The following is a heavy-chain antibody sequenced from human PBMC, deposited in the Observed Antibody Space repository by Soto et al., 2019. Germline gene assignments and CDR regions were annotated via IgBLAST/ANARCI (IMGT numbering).Heavy chain of an antibody. Sequence: EVQLVESGGGLVQPGRSLRLSCAASGLTVRDSAMHWVRQVTGGGLVRVSGIYARGAVGYVDSVKGRFTMSRDVAKNSLDLEMTSLTTAATALYYLVGEILPGGADVWGQGTTVTVSS. CDR2: IYARGAV. J-gene: IGHJ6*02. D-gene: IGHD3-10*01. CDR3: VGEILPGGADV. CDR1: GLTVRDSA. V-gene: IGHV3-9*01.